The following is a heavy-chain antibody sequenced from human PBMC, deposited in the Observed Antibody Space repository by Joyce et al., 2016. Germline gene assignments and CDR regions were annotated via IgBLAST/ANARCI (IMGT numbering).Heavy chain of an antibody. J-gene: IGHJ4*02. Sequence: EVQLVQSGAELKKPGESLKISCGASGYYFISYWIGWVRQMPGKGLEWMEIIYPGGSNPSYGPSFEGQVTISADKSINTAYVEWSSLKASDTAIYYCVRQVVGDKDYWGQGTLVTVSS. V-gene: IGHV5-51*01. CDR1: GYYFISYW. D-gene: IGHD1-26*01. CDR2: IYPGGSNP. CDR3: VRQVVGDKDY.